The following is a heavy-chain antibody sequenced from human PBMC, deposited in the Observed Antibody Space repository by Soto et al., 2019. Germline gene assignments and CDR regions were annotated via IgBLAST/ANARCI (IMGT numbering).Heavy chain of an antibody. Sequence: ASVKVSCKVSGYTLTELSMHWVRQAPGKGLEWMGGFDPEDGETIYAQKFQGRVTMTEDTSTDTAYMELSSLRSEDTAVYYCATFNYDSSGYYSINLNYWGQGTLVTVSS. CDR1: GYTLTELS. D-gene: IGHD3-22*01. CDR3: ATFNYDSSGYYSINLNY. V-gene: IGHV1-24*01. J-gene: IGHJ4*02. CDR2: FDPEDGET.